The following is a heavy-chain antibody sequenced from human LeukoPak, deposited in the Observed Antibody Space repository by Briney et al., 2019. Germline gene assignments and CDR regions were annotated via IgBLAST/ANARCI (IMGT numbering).Heavy chain of an antibody. Sequence: GGSLRLSSAASGFTFSNAWMTWVRQAPGKGLEWVGRIKTKTDGETTDYAAPVKGRFTISRDDSKNTLDLQMNSLKTEDTAVYYCTTDPGLAIFGIVPKDYWGQGTLVTVSS. CDR3: TTDPGLAIFGIVPKDY. CDR1: GFTFSNAW. CDR2: IKTKTDGETT. J-gene: IGHJ4*02. D-gene: IGHD3-3*01. V-gene: IGHV3-15*01.